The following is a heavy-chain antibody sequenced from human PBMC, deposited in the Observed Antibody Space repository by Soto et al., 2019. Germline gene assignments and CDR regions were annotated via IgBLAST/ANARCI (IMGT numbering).Heavy chain of an antibody. J-gene: IGHJ5*02. D-gene: IGHD6-13*01. CDR2: IYPGDSDT. Sequence: GASLKISCKGSGYSFTSYWIGWVRQMPGKGLEWMGIIYPGDSDTRYSPSFQGQVTMSADKSISTAYLQWSSLKASDTAMYYCARRVDSIAAAGTGWRGLKGKNWFDPWGQGTLVTVSS. CDR1: GYSFTSYW. CDR3: ARRVDSIAAAGTGWRGLKGKNWFDP. V-gene: IGHV5-51*01.